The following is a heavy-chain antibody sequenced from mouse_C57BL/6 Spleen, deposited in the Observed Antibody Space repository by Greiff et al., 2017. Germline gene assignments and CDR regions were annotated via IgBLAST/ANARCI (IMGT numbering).Heavy chain of an antibody. D-gene: IGHD1-1*01. V-gene: IGHV1-39*01. Sequence: VQLKESGPELVKPGASVKISCKASGYSFTDYNMHWVKQSTGKGLEWIGVINPNYGSTSYNQKFKGKATLTVDQSSSTASMQLNSLTSEDSAVXYCARGDYCSSPDYWGQGTTLTVSS. CDR2: INPNYGST. CDR3: ARGDYCSSPDY. CDR1: GYSFTDYN. J-gene: IGHJ2*01.